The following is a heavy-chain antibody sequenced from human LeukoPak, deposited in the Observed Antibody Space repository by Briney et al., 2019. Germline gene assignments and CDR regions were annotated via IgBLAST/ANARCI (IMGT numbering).Heavy chain of an antibody. CDR2: IDPSDSYT. CDR1: GYSFTSYW. D-gene: IGHD6-19*01. Sequence: GESLKISCKGSGYSFTSYWISWVRQMPGKGLEWMGRIDPSDSYTNYSPSFQGHVTISVDKSISTAYLQWSSLKASDTAMYYCAKLDSSGRWFDPWGQGTLVTVSS. J-gene: IGHJ5*02. V-gene: IGHV5-10-1*01. CDR3: AKLDSSGRWFDP.